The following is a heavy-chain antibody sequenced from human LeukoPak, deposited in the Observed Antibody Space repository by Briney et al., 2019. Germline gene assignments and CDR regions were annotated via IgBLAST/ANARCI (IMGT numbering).Heavy chain of an antibody. CDR2: VYSGDRT. CDR1: GFTVNSNY. Sequence: GSLRLSCAASGFTVNSNYMSWVRQAPGKGLEWVPVVYSGDRTYYADSVKGRFTISRDDSTNTLYLLMNSLRAEDTAVYYCARGYLIDYWGQGTLVTVSS. CDR3: ARGYLIDY. V-gene: IGHV3-66*01. D-gene: IGHD1-26*01. J-gene: IGHJ4*02.